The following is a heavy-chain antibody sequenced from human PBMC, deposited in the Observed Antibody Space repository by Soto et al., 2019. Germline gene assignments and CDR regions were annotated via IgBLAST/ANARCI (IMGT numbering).Heavy chain of an antibody. J-gene: IGHJ5*02. CDR2: MYYSGSA. CDR1: GGSISSSGYY. D-gene: IGHD2-15*01. Sequence: SETLSLTCTVSGGSISSSGYYWGWIRQPPGKGLEWIGTMYYSGSAYYNPSLKSRVTITADTSKTQFSLKLSSVTAADTAVYYCARQSLSLAPFDPWGQGTLVTVSS. V-gene: IGHV4-39*01. CDR3: ARQSLSLAPFDP.